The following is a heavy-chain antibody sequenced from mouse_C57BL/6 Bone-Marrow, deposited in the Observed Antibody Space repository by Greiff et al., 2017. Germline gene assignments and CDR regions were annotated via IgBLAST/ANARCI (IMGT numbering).Heavy chain of an antibody. Sequence: DVKLLESGGGLVKPGGSLKLSCAASGFTFSSYTMSWVRQTPEKRLEWVATISGGGGNTYYPDSVKGRITISRDNTKNTLYLQMSSLRSEDTALYYCDRQYFDFWGRGTTITVSS. CDR3: DRQYFDF. J-gene: IGHJ1*03. CDR2: ISGGGGNT. V-gene: IGHV5-9*01. CDR1: GFTFSSYT.